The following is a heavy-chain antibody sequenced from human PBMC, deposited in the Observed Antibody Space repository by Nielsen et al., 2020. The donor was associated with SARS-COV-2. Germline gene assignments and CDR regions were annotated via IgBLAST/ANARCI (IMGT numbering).Heavy chain of an antibody. J-gene: IGHJ4*02. CDR2: IDPGDSGT. CDR3: ARHTYHYDTSGYKRHDY. Sequence: VSQMPGKGLARMGLIDPGDSGTRYSPSFQGQVIMSADKSISTAYLQWSSLKASDTAMYYCARHTYHYDTSGYKRHDYWGQGTLVTVSS. V-gene: IGHV5-51*01. D-gene: IGHD3-22*01.